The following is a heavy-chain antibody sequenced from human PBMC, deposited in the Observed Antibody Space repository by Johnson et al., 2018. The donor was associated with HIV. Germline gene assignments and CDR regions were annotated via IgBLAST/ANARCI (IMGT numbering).Heavy chain of an antibody. J-gene: IGHJ3*02. D-gene: IGHD4/OR15-4a*01. CDR1: GFTFSSWP. Sequence: QVQLVESGGGVVQPGGSLRLSCAASGFTFSSWPMHWVRQAPGKGLEWMAVISSAGTDKYYADSVKGRFTISRDNSKNTLYLQMNSLRVEDTAVYYCAKGRNTYGADVFDILGQGTMVSVSS. V-gene: IGHV3-30-3*02. CDR2: ISSAGTDK. CDR3: AKGRNTYGADVFDI.